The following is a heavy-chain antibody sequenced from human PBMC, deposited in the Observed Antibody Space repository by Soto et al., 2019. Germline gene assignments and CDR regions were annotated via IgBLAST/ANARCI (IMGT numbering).Heavy chain of an antibody. J-gene: IGHJ6*02. CDR3: ASPNYFGSGRSYYSGMDV. V-gene: IGHV3-48*02. D-gene: IGHD3-10*01. Sequence: AGRSLRLSCAASGFTFSSYSMNWVRQAPGTGLEWVSYISSSSSTIYYADSVKGRFTISRDNGKNSLYLQMNSLRDEDKAVYYCASPNYFGSGRSYYSGMDVWGQGTTVTVSS. CDR1: GFTFSSYS. CDR2: ISSSSSTI.